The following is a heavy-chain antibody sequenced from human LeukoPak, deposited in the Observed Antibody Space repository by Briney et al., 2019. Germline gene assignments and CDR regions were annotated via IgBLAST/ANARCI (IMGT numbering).Heavy chain of an antibody. D-gene: IGHD2-21*02. CDR1: GFTFSGSA. J-gene: IGHJ4*02. CDR3: SRHEALPGDY. CDR2: IDKKDKGYATAT. V-gene: IGHV3-73*01. Sequence: GGSLKLSCAASGFTFSGSAIHWVRQSSGKGLEWVGQIDKKDKGYATATAYAASVKGRFTISRDDSINTAYLQMKSLKTEDTAVYYCSRHEALPGDYWGQGTLVTVSS.